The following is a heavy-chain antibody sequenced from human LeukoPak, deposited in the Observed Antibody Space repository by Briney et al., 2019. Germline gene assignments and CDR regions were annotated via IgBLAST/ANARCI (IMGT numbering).Heavy chain of an antibody. CDR3: XXXXPRGWLGRGWDY. CDR1: GFTFSSYA. D-gene: IGHD6-19*01. J-gene: IGHJ4*02. V-gene: IGHV3-23*01. CDR2: ISGSGGST. Sequence: GGSLRLSCAASGFTFSSYAMSWVRQAPGKGLEWVSTISGSGGSTYYADSVKGRFTISRDNSKNTLYLQMNSLRAEDTAVYYXXXXXPRGWLGRGWDYWGQGTLVTVSS.